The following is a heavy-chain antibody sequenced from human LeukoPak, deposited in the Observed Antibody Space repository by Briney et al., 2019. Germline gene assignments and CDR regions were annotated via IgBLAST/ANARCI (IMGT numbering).Heavy chain of an antibody. J-gene: IGHJ5*02. CDR1: GFTFSSYA. CDR2: ISYDGSNK. V-gene: IGHV3-30-3*01. D-gene: IGHD1-26*01. CDR3: ARLDLVGATNH. Sequence: GGSLRLSCAASGFTFSSYAMHWVRQAPGKGLEWVAVISYDGSNKYYADSVKGRFTISRDNSKNTLYLQMNSLRAEDTAVYYCARLDLVGATNHWGQGPLVTVSS.